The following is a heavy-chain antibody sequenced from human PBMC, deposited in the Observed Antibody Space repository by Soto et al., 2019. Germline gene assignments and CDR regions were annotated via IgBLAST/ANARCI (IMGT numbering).Heavy chain of an antibody. CDR1: GFTFSSYS. V-gene: IGHV3-48*02. Sequence: GGSLRLSCAASGFTFSSYSMNWVRQAPGKGLEWVSYISSSSSTIYYADSVKGRFTISRDNAKNSLYLQMNSLRDEDTAVYYCAGGAREVIKLEVEYYYYGMDVWGQGTTVTVSS. CDR3: AGGAREVIKLEVEYYYYGMDV. D-gene: IGHD3-22*01. J-gene: IGHJ6*02. CDR2: ISSSSSTI.